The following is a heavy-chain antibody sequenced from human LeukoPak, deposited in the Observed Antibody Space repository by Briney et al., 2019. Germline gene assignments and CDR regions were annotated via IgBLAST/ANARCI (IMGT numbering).Heavy chain of an antibody. V-gene: IGHV5-51*01. J-gene: IGHJ6*02. D-gene: IGHD2-15*01. CDR1: GYSFTSYW. Sequence: GESLKISCKGSGYSFTSYWIGWVRQMPGKGLEWMGIIYPGDSDTRYSPSLQGQVTISADKSISTAYLQWSSLKASDTAMYYCAREHVVVVAATHYYYGMDVWGQRTTVTVSS. CDR2: IYPGDSDT. CDR3: AREHVVVVAATHYYYGMDV.